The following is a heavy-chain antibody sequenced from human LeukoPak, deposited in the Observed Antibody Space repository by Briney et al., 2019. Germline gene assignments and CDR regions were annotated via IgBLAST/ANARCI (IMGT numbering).Heavy chain of an antibody. J-gene: IGHJ4*02. V-gene: IGHV4-59*01. CDR2: IYYTGST. CDR1: GGSFSGYY. CDR3: ARSQNYYGSGDY. Sequence: SETLSLTCAVYGGSFSGYYWSWLRQPPGKALEWIGYIYYTGSTNYNPSLEGRVTISVDTSKNQFSVKLSSVTAADTAVYYCARSQNYYGSGDYWSQGTLVTVSS. D-gene: IGHD3-10*01.